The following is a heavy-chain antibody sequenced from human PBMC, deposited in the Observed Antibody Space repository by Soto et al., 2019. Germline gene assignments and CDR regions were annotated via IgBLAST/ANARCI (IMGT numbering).Heavy chain of an antibody. CDR1: GYTFINYF. Sequence: ASVKVSCKASGYTFINYFLNWVRQAPGQGLEWMGIINPTDGSTNYAQKFQGRVTMTSDTSTSTVYIELSSLRSEDTAVYYRARIPVYYYDSSGYSDYWGQGTLVTVSS. CDR3: ARIPVYYYDSSGYSDY. D-gene: IGHD3-22*01. J-gene: IGHJ4*02. CDR2: INPTDGST. V-gene: IGHV1-46*01.